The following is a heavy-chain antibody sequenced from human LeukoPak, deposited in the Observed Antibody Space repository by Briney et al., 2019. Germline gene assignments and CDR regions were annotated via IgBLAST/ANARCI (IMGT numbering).Heavy chain of an antibody. D-gene: IGHD2-8*02. V-gene: IGHV3-21*01. Sequence: PGGSLRLSCAASGFTFSSYSMNWVRQAPGKGLEWVSSISSSSGYIYYADSVKGRFTISRDNAKNSLYLQMNSLRAEDTAVYYCARVGPMGRGVCQFDYWGQGTLVTVSS. CDR1: GFTFSSYS. CDR2: ISSSSGYI. CDR3: ARVGPMGRGVCQFDY. J-gene: IGHJ4*02.